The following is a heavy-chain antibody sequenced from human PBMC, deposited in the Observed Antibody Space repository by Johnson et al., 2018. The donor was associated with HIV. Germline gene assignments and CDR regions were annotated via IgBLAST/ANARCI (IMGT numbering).Heavy chain of an antibody. CDR3: TRDPFPRFYAFDL. J-gene: IGHJ3*01. CDR2: LFSGGTT. V-gene: IGHV3-66*01. Sequence: VQLLESGGGLVQPGGSLRLSCAASGFTVSSYYMSWVRQAPGKGLEWVSVLFSGGTTYYADSVKGRFTISRDNSKNILYLQMNRLRAEDTAAYYCTRDPFPRFYAFDLWGQGTMVTVSS. CDR1: GFTVSSYY. D-gene: IGHD3-3*01.